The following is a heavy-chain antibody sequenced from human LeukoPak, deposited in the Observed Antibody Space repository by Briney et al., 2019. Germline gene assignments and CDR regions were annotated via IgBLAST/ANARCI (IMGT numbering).Heavy chain of an antibody. Sequence: GGSLRLSCAASGFDLSTYEMNRVRQAPGKGLEWIADITISGHTKNYADSVKGRFTISRDNARTSLYLQMNSLRVEDTGVYYCARGDPHADLWGQGTLVTVSS. CDR3: ARGDPHADL. J-gene: IGHJ5*02. CDR1: GFDLSTYE. V-gene: IGHV3-48*03. CDR2: ITISGHTK.